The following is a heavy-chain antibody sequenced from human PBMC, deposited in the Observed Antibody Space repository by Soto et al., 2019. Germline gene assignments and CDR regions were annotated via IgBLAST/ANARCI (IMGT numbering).Heavy chain of an antibody. J-gene: IGHJ4*02. CDR1: GYNFTNYY. Sequence: QVQLVQSGAEVKKPGASVKLSCKTSGYNFTNYYIHWVRQAPGQGLEWMGMIHPSAGSTTYAQKFQGRVTMTRDTSTSTVYMELSRLRCDDTAVFYCSRGYTPYYDSSGYYYGEDYWGQGALVTVSS. D-gene: IGHD3-22*01. V-gene: IGHV1-46*01. CDR3: SRGYTPYYDSSGYYYGEDY. CDR2: IHPSAGST.